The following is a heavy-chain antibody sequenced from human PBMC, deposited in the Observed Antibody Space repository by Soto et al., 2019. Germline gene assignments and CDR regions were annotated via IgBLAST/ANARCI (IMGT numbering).Heavy chain of an antibody. V-gene: IGHV4-59*12. CDR2: IYYSGRT. Sequence: SETLSLTCTVAGVSISTYYWSWIRQPPGKGLEWIGYIYYSGRTYYNPSLKSRVTISVDKSKNQFSLKLSSVTAAETAVYYCARGGLLWFGEQTLGYFDYWGQGTLVTVSS. J-gene: IGHJ4*02. CDR3: ARGGLLWFGEQTLGYFDY. D-gene: IGHD3-10*01. CDR1: GVSISTYY.